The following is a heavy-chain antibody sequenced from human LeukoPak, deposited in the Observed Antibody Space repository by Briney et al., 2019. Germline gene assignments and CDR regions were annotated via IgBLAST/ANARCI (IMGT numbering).Heavy chain of an antibody. V-gene: IGHV3-11*05. CDR1: GFSFSDYY. CDR2: ISSSSRYT. CDR3: ARDLIENLGYCSGGSCQYYYYYGMDV. Sequence: PGGSLRLSCAASGFSFSDYYMSWIRQAPGKGLEWVSYISSSSRYTNYADSVKGRFTISRDNAKNSLYLQMNSLRAEDTAVYYCARDLIENLGYCSGGSCQYYYYYGMDVWGQGTTVTVSS. D-gene: IGHD2-15*01. J-gene: IGHJ6*02.